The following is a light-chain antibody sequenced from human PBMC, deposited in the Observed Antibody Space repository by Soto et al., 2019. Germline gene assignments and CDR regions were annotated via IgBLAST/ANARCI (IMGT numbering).Light chain of an antibody. CDR2: AAS. Sequence: DIQITQSPSSLSASVGDRVTITCRASQSISSYLNWYQQKPGKAPKLLIYAASSLQSGVPSRFSGSGSGTEFTLIISGLQPDDSATYYCQQYTNTNNPWMFGQGTKVDIK. J-gene: IGKJ1*01. V-gene: IGKV1-39*01. CDR3: QQYTNTNNPWM. CDR1: QSISSY.